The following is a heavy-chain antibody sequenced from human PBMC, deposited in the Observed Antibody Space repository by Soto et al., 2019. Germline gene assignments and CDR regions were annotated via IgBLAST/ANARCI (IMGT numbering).Heavy chain of an antibody. CDR3: ARVHIRGGYCSGGSCPDIDY. CDR1: GGSVSSGSYY. Sequence: SETLSLTCTVSGGSVSSGSYYWSWIRQPPGKGLEWIGYIYYSGSTNYNPSLKSRVTISVDTSKNQFSLKLSSVTAADTAVYYCARVHIRGGYCSGGSCPDIDYWGQGTLVTVSS. CDR2: IYYSGST. J-gene: IGHJ4*02. V-gene: IGHV4-61*01. D-gene: IGHD2-15*01.